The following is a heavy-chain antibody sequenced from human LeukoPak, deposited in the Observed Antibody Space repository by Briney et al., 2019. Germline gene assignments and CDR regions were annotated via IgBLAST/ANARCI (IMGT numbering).Heavy chain of an antibody. V-gene: IGHV3-33*01. CDR1: GFTFSSYG. CDR2: IWYDGNNK. Sequence: PGGSLRLSCAASGFTFSSYGMHWVSQAPGKGLEWVALIWYDGNNKYYADSVKGRFTISRDNSKNTLYLQLNSLRAEDTAVYYCARQHCSGGDCYFFDWGQGTLVTVSS. D-gene: IGHD2-15*01. CDR3: ARQHCSGGDCYFFD. J-gene: IGHJ4*02.